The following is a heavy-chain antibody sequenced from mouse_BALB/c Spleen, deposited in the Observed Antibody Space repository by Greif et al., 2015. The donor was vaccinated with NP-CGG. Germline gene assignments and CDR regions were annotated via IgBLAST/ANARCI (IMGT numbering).Heavy chain of an antibody. V-gene: IGHV1-7*01. CDR1: GYTFTSYW. D-gene: IGHD4-1*01. CDR2: INPSTGYT. J-gene: IGHJ3*01. Sequence: QVQLQQSGAELAKPGASVQMSCKASGYTFTSYWMHWVKQRPGQGLEWIGYINPSTGYTEYNQKFKDKATLTADKSSSTAYMQLSSLTSEDSAVYYCARLGLGAYWGQGTLVTVSA. CDR3: ARLGLGAY.